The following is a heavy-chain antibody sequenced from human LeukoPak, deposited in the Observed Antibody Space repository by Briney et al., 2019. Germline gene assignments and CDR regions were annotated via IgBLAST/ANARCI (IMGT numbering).Heavy chain of an antibody. V-gene: IGHV3-11*06. D-gene: IGHD3-10*01. Sequence: GGSLRLSCAASGFTFSDYYMSWIRQAPGKGLEWVSYISSSSSYTNYADSVKGRFTISRDNAKNSLYLQMNSLRAEDTAVYYCARGVLWFGELSGPDYWGQGTLVTVSS. J-gene: IGHJ4*02. CDR3: ARGVLWFGELSGPDY. CDR2: ISSSSSYT. CDR1: GFTFSDYY.